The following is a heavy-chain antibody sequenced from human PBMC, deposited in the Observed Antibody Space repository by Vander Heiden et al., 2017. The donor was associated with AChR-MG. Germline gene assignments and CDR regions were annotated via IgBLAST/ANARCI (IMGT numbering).Heavy chain of an antibody. CDR3: ARAAADDYGDYEVGGYFDY. J-gene: IGHJ4*02. CDR1: GYTFTSYG. V-gene: IGHV1-18*01. Sequence: QVQLVQSGAEVKKPGASVKVSCKASGYTFTSYGISWVRQAPGQGLEWMGWISAYNGNTDYAQKLQGRVTMPTDTSTSTAYMELRSLRSDDTAVYYCARAAADDYGDYEVGGYFDYWGQGTLVTVSS. CDR2: ISAYNGNT. D-gene: IGHD4-17*01.